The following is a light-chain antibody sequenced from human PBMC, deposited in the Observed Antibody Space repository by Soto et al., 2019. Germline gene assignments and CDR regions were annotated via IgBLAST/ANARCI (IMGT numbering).Light chain of an antibody. V-gene: IGKV1-39*01. CDR2: AAS. J-gene: IGKJ2*01. CDR1: QSISSY. Sequence: DIQMTQSPSSLSASVGDRVTITCRASQSISSYLNWYQQKPGKAPKLLIYAASNLHSGVPSRFSGSGSGTDFTLTISSLQPEDFATYYCQQSYLTLPYAFGRGTRLEIK. CDR3: QQSYLTLPYA.